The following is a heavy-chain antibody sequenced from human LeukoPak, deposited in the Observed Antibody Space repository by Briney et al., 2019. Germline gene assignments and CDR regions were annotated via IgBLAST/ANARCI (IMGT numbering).Heavy chain of an antibody. CDR2: ISGSGGST. Sequence: GGSLRLSCAASGFTFSSYAMSWVRQAPGKGLEWVSAISGSGGSTYYADSVKGRFTISRDNSKNTLYPQMNSLRAEDTAVYYCAKSGSGGNYLYYYYYGMDVWGQGTTVTVSS. CDR3: AKSGSGGNYLYYYYYGMDV. V-gene: IGHV3-23*01. CDR1: GFTFSSYA. J-gene: IGHJ6*02. D-gene: IGHD2-15*01.